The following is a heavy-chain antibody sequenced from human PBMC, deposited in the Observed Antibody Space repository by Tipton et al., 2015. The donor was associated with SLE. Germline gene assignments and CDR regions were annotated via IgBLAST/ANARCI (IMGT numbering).Heavy chain of an antibody. Sequence: SLRLSCAASGFTFSSYGMHWVRQAPGKGLEWVAVIWYDGSNKYYADSVKGRFTISRDNSKNTLYLQMNSLRAEDTAVYYCARVGVGAAAFDYWGQGTLVTVSS. V-gene: IGHV3-33*01. D-gene: IGHD1-26*01. CDR2: IWYDGSNK. CDR3: ARVGVGAAAFDY. CDR1: GFTFSSYG. J-gene: IGHJ4*02.